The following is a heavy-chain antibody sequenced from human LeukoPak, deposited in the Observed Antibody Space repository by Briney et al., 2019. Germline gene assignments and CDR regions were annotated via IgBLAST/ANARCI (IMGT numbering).Heavy chain of an antibody. D-gene: IGHD2-21*02. V-gene: IGHV4-34*01. CDR3: ARSKQVTAARDAFDI. CDR2: INHSGST. Sequence: SETLSLTCAVYGGSFSGYYWSWIRQPPGKGLEWIGEINHSGSTNYNPSLKSRVTISVDTSKNQFSLKLSSVTAADTAVYYCARSKQVTAARDAFDIWGRGTMVTVSS. CDR1: GGSFSGYY. J-gene: IGHJ3*02.